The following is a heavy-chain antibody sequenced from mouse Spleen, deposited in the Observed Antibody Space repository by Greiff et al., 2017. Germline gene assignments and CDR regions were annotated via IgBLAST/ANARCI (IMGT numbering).Heavy chain of an antibody. CDR2: ISYSGST. CDR1: GYSITSDYA. V-gene: IGHV3-2*02. CDR3: ARVYYYGSSHWYFDV. D-gene: IGHD1-1*01. Sequence: EVKVEESGPGLVKPSQSLSLTCTVTGYSITSDYAWNWIRQFPGNKLEWMGYISYSGSTSYNPSLKSRISITRDTSKNQFFLQLNSVTTEDTATYYCARVYYYGSSHWYFDVWGAGTTVTVSS. J-gene: IGHJ1*01.